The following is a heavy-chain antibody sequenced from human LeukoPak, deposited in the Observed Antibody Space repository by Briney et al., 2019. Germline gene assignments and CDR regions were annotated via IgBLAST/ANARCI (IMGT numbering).Heavy chain of an antibody. D-gene: IGHD2-8*01. V-gene: IGHV3-48*01. J-gene: IGHJ4*02. CDR1: GFIFSSYS. CDR3: ARDPSPVLRRNYFDY. CDR2: ISSSGSTI. Sequence: GGSLRLSCAASGFIFSSYSMNWVRQAPGKGLEWVSYISSSGSTIYYADSVKGRFTISRDNAKNSLYLQMSSLRAEDTAVYYCARDPSPVLRRNYFDYWGQGTLVTVSS.